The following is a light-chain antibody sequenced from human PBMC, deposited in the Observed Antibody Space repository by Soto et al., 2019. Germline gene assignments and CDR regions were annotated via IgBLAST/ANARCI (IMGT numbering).Light chain of an antibody. CDR3: QQYNSYWT. J-gene: IGKJ1*01. V-gene: IGKV1-5*01. CDR2: DAS. CDR1: QSISSW. Sequence: DIPMTQSPSTLSASAGDRVTITCRASQSISSWLAWYQQKPGKAPKLLIYDASSLESGVPSRFSGRGSGTEFTLTISSLQPDDFATYYCQQYNSYWTFGQGTKVDIK.